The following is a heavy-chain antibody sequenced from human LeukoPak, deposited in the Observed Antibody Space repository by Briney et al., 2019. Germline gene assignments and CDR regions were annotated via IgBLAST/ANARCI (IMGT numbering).Heavy chain of an antibody. CDR1: GGSISSGGYY. V-gene: IGHV4-31*08. D-gene: IGHD5-24*01. CDR3: AGYNYVFLPNDY. J-gene: IGHJ4*02. Sequence: PSQTLSLTCTVSGGSISSGGYYWNWIRQHPGKGLEWIGYIYYSGSTYYNPSLKSRVTISVDTSKNQFSLKLSSVTAADTAVYYCAGYNYVFLPNDYWGQGTLVTVSS. CDR2: IYYSGST.